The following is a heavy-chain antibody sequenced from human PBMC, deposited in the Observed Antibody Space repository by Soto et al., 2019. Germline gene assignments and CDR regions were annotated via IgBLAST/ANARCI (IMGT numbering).Heavy chain of an antibody. CDR2: MYYSGSS. CDR3: ARHRGGLASGWLN. J-gene: IGHJ4*02. D-gene: IGHD6-13*01. Sequence: QVQLQESGPGLVKTSETLSLTCTVSGDSISITSYYWGWIRQPPGKGLEWIGSMYYSGSSDYNPSLKSRVTISVDTSKNQFSLKLTSVTAADTAVYYCARHRGGLASGWLNWGQGTLVTVSS. V-gene: IGHV4-39*01. CDR1: GDSISITSYY.